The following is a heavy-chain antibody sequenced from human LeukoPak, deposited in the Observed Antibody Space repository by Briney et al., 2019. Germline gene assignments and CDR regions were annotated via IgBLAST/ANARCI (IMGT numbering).Heavy chain of an antibody. CDR3: ARNPPYYDFWSGYPYFDP. V-gene: IGHV4-59*12. J-gene: IGHJ5*02. Sequence: PSETLSLTCTVSGGSISSYYWSWIRQPPGKGLEWIGYIYYSGSTNYNPSLKSRVTISVDTSENQFSLKLSSVTAADTAVYYCARNPPYYDFWSGYPYFDPWGQGTLVTVSS. D-gene: IGHD3-3*01. CDR2: IYYSGST. CDR1: GGSISSYY.